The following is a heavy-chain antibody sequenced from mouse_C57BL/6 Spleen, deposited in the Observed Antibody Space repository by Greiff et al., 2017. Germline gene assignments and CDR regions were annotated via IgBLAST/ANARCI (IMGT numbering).Heavy chain of an antibody. CDR3: ARAYYDYDGNFDY. Sequence: VHVKQSGPELVKPGASVKMSCKASGYTFTDYNMHWVKQSHGKSLEWIGYINPNNGGTSYNQKFKGKATLTVNKSSSTAYMELRSLTSEDSAVYYCARAYYDYDGNFDYWGQGTTLTVSS. CDR1: GYTFTDYN. V-gene: IGHV1-22*01. J-gene: IGHJ2*01. CDR2: INPNNGGT. D-gene: IGHD2-4*01.